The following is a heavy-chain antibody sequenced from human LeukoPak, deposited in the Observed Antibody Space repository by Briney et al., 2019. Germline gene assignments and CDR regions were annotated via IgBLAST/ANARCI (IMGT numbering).Heavy chain of an antibody. D-gene: IGHD3-16*01. CDR2: IYTSGST. CDR3: ARGGAMGVWGFFDY. Sequence: SETLSLTCTVSGGSISSYYWSWIRQPAGKGLEWIGRIYTSGSTNYNPSLKSRVTMSVDTSKNQFSLKLSSVTAADTAVYYCARGGAMGVWGFFDYWGQGTLVTVSS. J-gene: IGHJ4*02. CDR1: GGSISSYY. V-gene: IGHV4-4*07.